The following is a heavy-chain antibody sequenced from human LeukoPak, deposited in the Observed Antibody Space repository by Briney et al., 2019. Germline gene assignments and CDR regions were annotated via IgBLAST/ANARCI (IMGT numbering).Heavy chain of an antibody. CDR2: IIPIFGTA. V-gene: IGHV1-69*06. Sequence: SVKVSCKASGGTFSSYAISWVRQAPGQGLEWMGRIIPIFGTANCAQKFQGRVTITADKSTSTAYMELSSLRSEDTAVYYCAGDLGLVRTGYFDYWGQGTLVTVSS. CDR1: GGTFSSYA. CDR3: AGDLGLVRTGYFDY. D-gene: IGHD6-19*01. J-gene: IGHJ4*02.